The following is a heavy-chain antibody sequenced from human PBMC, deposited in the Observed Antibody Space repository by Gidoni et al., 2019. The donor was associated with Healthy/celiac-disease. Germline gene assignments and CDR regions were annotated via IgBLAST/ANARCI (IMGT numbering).Heavy chain of an antibody. D-gene: IGHD4-17*01. Sequence: EVQLVESGGGLVQPGGSLRLSCAASGFTFSSYDMHWVRQATGKGLEWVSAIGTAGDTYYPGSVKGRFTIARENAKNSLYLQMNSLRAGDTAVYYCARGNYYGDYGFVGIDYWGQGTLVTVSS. V-gene: IGHV3-13*04. J-gene: IGHJ4*02. CDR3: ARGNYYGDYGFVGIDY. CDR2: IGTAGDT. CDR1: GFTFSSYD.